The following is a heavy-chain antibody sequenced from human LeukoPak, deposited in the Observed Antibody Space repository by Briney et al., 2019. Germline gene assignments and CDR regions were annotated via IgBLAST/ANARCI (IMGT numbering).Heavy chain of an antibody. CDR2: MNPNSGNT. V-gene: IGHV1-8*01. CDR1: GYTFTSYD. D-gene: IGHD6-6*01. J-gene: IGHJ4*02. Sequence: GASVTVSCTASGYTFTSYDINWVRQATGQGLEWMGWMNPNSGNTGYAQKFQGRVTMTRNTSISTAYMELSSLRSEDTAVYYCARGLGYSSSWGYDFGYWGQGTLVTVSS. CDR3: ARGLGYSSSWGYDFGY.